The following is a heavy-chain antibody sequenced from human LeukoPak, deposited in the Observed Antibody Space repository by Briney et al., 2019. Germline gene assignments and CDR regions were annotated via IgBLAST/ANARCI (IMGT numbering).Heavy chain of an antibody. CDR3: ARGPQWELLQWFDY. Sequence: SETLSLTCAVYGVSFSGYYWSWIRQPPGKGLEWIGEINHSGSTNYNPSLKSRVTISVDTSRNQFSLKLSSVTAADTAVYYCARGPQWELLQWFDYWGQGTLVTVSS. CDR1: GVSFSGYY. V-gene: IGHV4-34*01. D-gene: IGHD1-26*01. J-gene: IGHJ4*02. CDR2: INHSGST.